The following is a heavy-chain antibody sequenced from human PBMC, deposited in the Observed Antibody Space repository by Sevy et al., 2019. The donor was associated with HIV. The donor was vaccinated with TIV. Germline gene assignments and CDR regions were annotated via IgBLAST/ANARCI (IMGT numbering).Heavy chain of an antibody. CDR3: ARDTKLSSGWYYFDY. J-gene: IGHJ4*02. CDR2: ISYDGSNK. Sequence: GGSLRLSCAASGFTFSSYAMHWVRQAPGKGLEWVAVISYDGSNKYYADSVKDRFTISRDNSKNTLYLQMNSLRAEDTAVYYCARDTKLSSGWYYFDYWGQGTLVTVSS. V-gene: IGHV3-30-3*01. CDR1: GFTFSSYA. D-gene: IGHD6-19*01.